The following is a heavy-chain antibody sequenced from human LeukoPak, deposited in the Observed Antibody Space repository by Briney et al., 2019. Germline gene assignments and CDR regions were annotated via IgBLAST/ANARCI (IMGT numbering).Heavy chain of an antibody. V-gene: IGHV3-33*01. D-gene: IGHD2-2*01. CDR1: GFTFSSYG. J-gene: IGHJ2*01. CDR3: ARDYRQLHWYFDL. Sequence: GGSLRLSCAASGFTFSSYGMHWVRQAPGKGLEWVAVIWYDGSNKYYADSVKGRFTISRDNSKNTLYLQMNSLRAEDTAVYYCARDYRQLHWYFDLWGRGTLVTVSS. CDR2: IWYDGSNK.